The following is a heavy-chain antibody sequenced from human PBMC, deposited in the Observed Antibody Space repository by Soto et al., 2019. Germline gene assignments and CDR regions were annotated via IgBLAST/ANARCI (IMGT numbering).Heavy chain of an antibody. Sequence: QVQLQESGPGLVKPSETLSLTCTVSGGSISSYYWSWIRQPPGKGLEWIGYIYYSGSTNYNPSLKSRVTISVDPSKNQFSLKLRSVTAADTAVYYCARAKAPLYSSSWYWFDPWGQGTLVTVSS. V-gene: IGHV4-59*08. CDR2: IYYSGST. J-gene: IGHJ5*02. D-gene: IGHD6-13*01. CDR1: GGSISSYY. CDR3: ARAKAPLYSSSWYWFDP.